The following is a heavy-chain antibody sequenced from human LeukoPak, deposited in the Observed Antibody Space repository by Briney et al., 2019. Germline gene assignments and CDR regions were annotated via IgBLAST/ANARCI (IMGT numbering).Heavy chain of an antibody. V-gene: IGHV4-30-4*08. CDR1: GGSISSGDYY. D-gene: IGHD1-26*01. CDR2: IYYSGST. J-gene: IGHJ6*02. Sequence: SQTLSLTCTVSGGSISSGDYYWSWIRQPPGKGLEWIGYIYYSGSTYYNPSLKSRVTISVDTSKNQFSLKLSSVTAADTAVYYCARDVRVGATWSFMDVWGQGTTVTVSS. CDR3: ARDVRVGATWSFMDV.